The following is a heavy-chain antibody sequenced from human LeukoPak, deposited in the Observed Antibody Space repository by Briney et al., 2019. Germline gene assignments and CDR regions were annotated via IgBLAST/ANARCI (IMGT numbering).Heavy chain of an antibody. Sequence: GASVKVSCKASGYTFTSYDINWVRQATGQGLEWMGWMNPNSGNTGYAQKFQGRVTMTRNTSISTAYMELSSLRSEDTAVYYCARGIVGHYDFWSGYSYYGMDAWGQGTTVTVSS. D-gene: IGHD3-3*01. V-gene: IGHV1-8*01. CDR3: ARGIVGHYDFWSGYSYYGMDA. J-gene: IGHJ6*02. CDR2: MNPNSGNT. CDR1: GYTFTSYD.